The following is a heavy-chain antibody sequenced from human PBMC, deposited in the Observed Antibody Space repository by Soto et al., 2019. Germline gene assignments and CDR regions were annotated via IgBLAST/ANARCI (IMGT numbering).Heavy chain of an antibody. V-gene: IGHV3-30-3*01. Sequence: QVQLVESGGGVVQPGRSLRLSCAASGFTFSSYAMHWVRQAPGKGLEWVAVISYDGSNKYYADSVKGRFTISRDNSKKTLYLQMNSLRAEDTAVYYCARVPMGRYYGSGSYYFDYWGQGTLVTVSS. CDR2: ISYDGSNK. CDR1: GFTFSSYA. J-gene: IGHJ4*02. D-gene: IGHD3-10*01. CDR3: ARVPMGRYYGSGSYYFDY.